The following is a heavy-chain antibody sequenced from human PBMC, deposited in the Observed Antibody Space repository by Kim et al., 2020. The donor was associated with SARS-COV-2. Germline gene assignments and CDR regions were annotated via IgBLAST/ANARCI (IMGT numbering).Heavy chain of an antibody. V-gene: IGHV5-10-1*01. Sequence: GESLKISCKASGYSFTSYLINWVRQVPGKGLEWMGRIDPTDNSPSFQGHVTISADKSTNTVYLQWTSLKASDTAIYYCARRGGTWTHDMFDVWGQGTRV. J-gene: IGHJ3*01. CDR1: GYSFTSYL. CDR3: ARRGGTWTHDMFDV. D-gene: IGHD1-1*01. CDR2: IDPT.